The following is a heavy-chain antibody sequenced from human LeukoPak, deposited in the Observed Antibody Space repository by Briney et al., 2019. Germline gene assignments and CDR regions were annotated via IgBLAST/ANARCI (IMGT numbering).Heavy chain of an antibody. J-gene: IGHJ4*02. D-gene: IGHD3-10*01. CDR1: GYSFTTYH. V-gene: IGHV1-8*03. Sequence: ASVKVSCKASGYSFTTYHINWVRQASGQGLEWRGWMNPNSGDTGYAQKFQGRVTITRNTSTRTAYMEVSSLKSEDTAVYYCARAYYYGSGNYYFFDYWGQGTLVTVSS. CDR3: ARAYYYGSGNYYFFDY. CDR2: MNPNSGDT.